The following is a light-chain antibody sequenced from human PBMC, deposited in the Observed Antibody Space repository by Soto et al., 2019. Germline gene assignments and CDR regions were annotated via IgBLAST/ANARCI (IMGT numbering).Light chain of an antibody. CDR3: QQYNSYSLT. Sequence: QLTQSPSSLSASVGARVTITCRASQGITSYIAWYQQKQGKAPKLLIYAASTLQSGVPSRFSGSRSGTDLTITISSLQPDDGETYDCQQYNSYSLTFGQGTKVDIK. CDR1: QGITSY. J-gene: IGKJ1*01. CDR2: AAS. V-gene: IGKV1-9*01.